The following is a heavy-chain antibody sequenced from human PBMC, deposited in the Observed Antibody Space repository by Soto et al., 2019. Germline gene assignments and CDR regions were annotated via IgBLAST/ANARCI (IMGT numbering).Heavy chain of an antibody. CDR2: IYHSGST. V-gene: IGHV4-4*02. J-gene: IGHJ6*02. CDR1: GDSISSSKW. CDR3: ARALGHCVSTSCYGSQYYYGMDV. D-gene: IGHD2-2*01. Sequence: SETLSLTCAVSGDSISSSKWWSWVRQPPGKGLEWIGEIYHSGSTNYNPSLKSRVIISVDKSKNHFSLKLSSVTAADTAVYYCARALGHCVSTSCYGSQYYYGMDVWGQGTTVTVSS.